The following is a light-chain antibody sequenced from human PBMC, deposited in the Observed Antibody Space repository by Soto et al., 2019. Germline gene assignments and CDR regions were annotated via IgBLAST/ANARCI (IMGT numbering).Light chain of an antibody. J-gene: IGLJ3*02. CDR1: SGSVSTSYY. CDR2: NTY. Sequence: QTVVTQEPSFSVSPGGTVTLTCDLSSGSVSTSYYPSWYQQTPGQAPRTLIYNTYTRSSGVPDRFSGSILGNKAALTITGAQADDESDYYSVLYMGSGISVFGGGTQLTVL. CDR3: VLYMGSGISV. V-gene: IGLV8-61*01.